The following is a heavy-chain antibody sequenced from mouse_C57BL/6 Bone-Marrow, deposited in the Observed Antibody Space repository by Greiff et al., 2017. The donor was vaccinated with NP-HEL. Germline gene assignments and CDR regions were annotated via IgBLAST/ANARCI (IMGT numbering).Heavy chain of an antibody. Sequence: QVQLQQPGAELVKPGASVKMSCKASGYTFTSYWITWVKQRPGQGLEWIGDIYPGSGSTNYNETFKGKATLTVDTSSSTAYMRLSSVTSEDSAVYFCERLVTTGGFAYWGQGTLVTVSA. D-gene: IGHD2-2*01. V-gene: IGHV1-55*01. CDR1: GYTFTSYW. CDR2: IYPGSGST. J-gene: IGHJ3*01. CDR3: ERLVTTGGFAY.